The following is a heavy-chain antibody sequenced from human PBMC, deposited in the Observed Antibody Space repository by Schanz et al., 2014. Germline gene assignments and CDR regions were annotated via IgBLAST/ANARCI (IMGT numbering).Heavy chain of an antibody. V-gene: IGHV3-21*06. CDR2: LSSTSDHV. D-gene: IGHD1-1*01. J-gene: IGHJ4*02. CDR1: GFTFSNYN. CDR3: ARDGIAVTTDFEY. Sequence: EVHLVESGGGLVKPGGSLRLSCAGSGFTFSNYNMNWIRQSPGKGLEWVAFLSSTSDHVYYADSVKGRFTISRDNAKNTLFLQMNSLTTEDAAIYYCARDGIAVTTDFEYWGQGTLVAVSS.